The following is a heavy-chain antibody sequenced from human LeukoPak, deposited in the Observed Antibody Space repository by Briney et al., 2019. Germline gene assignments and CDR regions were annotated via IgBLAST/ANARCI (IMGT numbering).Heavy chain of an antibody. CDR1: GFTFSSYA. CDR3: AKDQSSGQTYGSGSSMDV. CDR2: ISYDGSNK. V-gene: IGHV3-30-3*01. D-gene: IGHD3-10*01. Sequence: PGRSLRLSCAASGFTFSSYAMHWVRQAPGKGLEWVAVISYDGSNKYYADSVKGRFTISRDNSKNTLYLQMNSLRAEDTAVYYCAKDQSSGQTYGSGSSMDVWGKGTTVTVSS. J-gene: IGHJ6*04.